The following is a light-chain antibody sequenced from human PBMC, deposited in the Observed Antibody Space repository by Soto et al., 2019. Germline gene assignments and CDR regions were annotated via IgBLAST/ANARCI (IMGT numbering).Light chain of an antibody. Sequence: EIVLTQSPGTLSLSPGEAATLPCRASQSVSSNYLAWYQQKRGQAPRLLIYGASSRATGIPDRFSGSGSGTDFTLTISRLESEDFAVYYCQQYGNSPRTFGQGTKVEIK. CDR2: GAS. CDR3: QQYGNSPRT. V-gene: IGKV3-20*01. CDR1: QSVSSNY. J-gene: IGKJ1*01.